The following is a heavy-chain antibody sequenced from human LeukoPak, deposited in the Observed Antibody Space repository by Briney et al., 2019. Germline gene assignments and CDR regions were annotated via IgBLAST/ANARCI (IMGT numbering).Heavy chain of an antibody. D-gene: IGHD4/OR15-4a*01. V-gene: IGHV1-3*01. J-gene: IGHJ6*02. CDR1: GYTFTSCA. CDR3: RASTAKSYGMDV. Sequence: ASVKVSCKASGYTFTSCAMHWVRHAPGQRLEWMGWINAGNGNTKYSQKFQGRVTITRDTSASTAYVELSSLRSEDTAVYYCRASTAKSYGMDVWGQGTTVTVSS. CDR2: INAGNGNT.